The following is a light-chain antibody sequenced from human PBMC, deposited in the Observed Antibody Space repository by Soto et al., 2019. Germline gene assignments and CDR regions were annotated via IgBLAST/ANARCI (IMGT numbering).Light chain of an antibody. CDR3: SSYTSSTTWV. V-gene: IGLV2-14*01. CDR1: SSDVGAYNY. CDR2: EVT. J-gene: IGLJ3*02. Sequence: ALTQPASVSGSPGQSITLSCTGTSSDVGAYNYVSWYQQHPGKAPKLMIYEVTYRPSGVSDRFSGSRSGNTASLTISGLQAEDESDYYCSSYTSSTTWVFGGGTKLTVL.